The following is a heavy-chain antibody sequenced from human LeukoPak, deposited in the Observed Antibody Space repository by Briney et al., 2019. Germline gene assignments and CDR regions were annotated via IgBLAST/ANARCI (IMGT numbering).Heavy chain of an antibody. CDR1: GFSFSDHY. CDR2: ISSSSSYV. D-gene: IGHD3-10*01. V-gene: IGHV3-21*01. J-gene: IGHJ4*02. CDR3: ARTGYGSGSYQTDY. Sequence: SGGSLRLSCAASGFSFSDHYMDWVRQAPGKGLEWVSSISSSSSYVYYADSVKGRFTISRDNAKNSLYLQMNSLRAEDTAVYYCARTGYGSGSYQTDYWGQGTLVTVSS.